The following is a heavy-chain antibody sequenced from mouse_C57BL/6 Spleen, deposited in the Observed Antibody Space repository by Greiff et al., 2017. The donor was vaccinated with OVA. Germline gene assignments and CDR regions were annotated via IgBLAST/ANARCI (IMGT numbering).Heavy chain of an antibody. V-gene: IGHV7-3*01. Sequence: EVKLVESGGGLVQPGGSLSLSCAASGFTFTDYYMSWVRQPPGQALEWLGFIRNKANGYKTEYSASVKGRFTISRDNSQSILYLQMNALRAEDSATYYCARSSDDGYFDAMDYWGQGTSVTVSS. CDR2: IRNKANGYKT. CDR1: GFTFTDYY. CDR3: ARSSDDGYFDAMDY. J-gene: IGHJ4*01. D-gene: IGHD2-3*01.